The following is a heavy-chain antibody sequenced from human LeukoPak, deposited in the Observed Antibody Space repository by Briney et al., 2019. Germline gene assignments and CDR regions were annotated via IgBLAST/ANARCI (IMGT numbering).Heavy chain of an antibody. CDR2: IIHSGST. CDR1: GGSFSGYY. J-gene: IGHJ6*03. D-gene: IGHD3-3*01. CDR3: ARGSIPRITIFGVVIQTRSYYYMDV. Sequence: SETLSLTCAVYGGSFSGYYWSWLRQPPGKGLEWIGEIIHSGSTNYNPSLKSRVTISLDTSKNQFSLKLNSVTAADTAVYYCARGSIPRITIFGVVIQTRSYYYMDVGGKGTTVTVSS. V-gene: IGHV4-34*01.